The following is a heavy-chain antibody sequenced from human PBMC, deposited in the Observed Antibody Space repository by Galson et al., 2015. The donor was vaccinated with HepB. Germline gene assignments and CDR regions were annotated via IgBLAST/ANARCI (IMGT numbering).Heavy chain of an antibody. CDR3: SRSLGGVVVPAAAAGDNWFDP. CDR2: IIPIFGTA. Sequence: SVKVSCKASGGTFSSYAISWVRQAPGQGLEWMGGIIPIFGTANYAQKFQGRVTITADESTSTAYMELSSPRSEETAVYYCSRSLGGVVVPAAAAGDNWFDPWGQGTLVTVSS. J-gene: IGHJ5*02. CDR1: GGTFSSYA. V-gene: IGHV1-69*13. D-gene: IGHD2-2*01.